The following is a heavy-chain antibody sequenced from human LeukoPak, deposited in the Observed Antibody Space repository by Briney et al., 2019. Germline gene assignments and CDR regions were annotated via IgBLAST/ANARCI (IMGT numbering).Heavy chain of an antibody. CDR3: ASFEYSSSYYFDY. Sequence: PSATLSLTCTVSGGSISSYYWSWIRQPPGKGLEWIGYIYYSGSTNYNPSLKSRVTISVDTSKNQFSLKLSSVTAADTAVYYCASFEYSSSYYFDYWGQGTLVTVSS. CDR1: GGSISSYY. D-gene: IGHD6-6*01. V-gene: IGHV4-59*01. CDR2: IYYSGST. J-gene: IGHJ4*02.